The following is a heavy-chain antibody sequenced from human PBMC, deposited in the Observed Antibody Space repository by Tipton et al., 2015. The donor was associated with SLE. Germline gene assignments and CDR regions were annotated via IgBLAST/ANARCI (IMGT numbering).Heavy chain of an antibody. CDR2: INHSGST. J-gene: IGHJ4*02. CDR3: ARGSVVADDY. V-gene: IGHV4-34*01. D-gene: IGHD2-15*01. Sequence: TLSLTCAVYGGSFSGYYWSWIRQPPGKGLEWIGEINHSGSTNYNPSLKSRATISIDTSKNQLSLKLTSVTAADTAVYYCARGSVVADDYWGQGTLVTVSS. CDR1: GGSFSGYY.